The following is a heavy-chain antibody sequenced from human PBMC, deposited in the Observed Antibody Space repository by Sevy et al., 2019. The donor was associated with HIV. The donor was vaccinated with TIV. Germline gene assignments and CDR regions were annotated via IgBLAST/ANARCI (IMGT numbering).Heavy chain of an antibody. Sequence: SETLSLTCAVSGGSISSYYWSWIRQSAGEGLEWIGRIYANGSSNYNPSLNSRVTMSVDTSKNQFSLKLNSVTAAGTAVYYAAGGPLGYCSGSNCPPPGIEYWGQGTLVTVSS. J-gene: IGHJ4*02. CDR1: GGSISSYY. CDR3: AGGPLGYCSGSNCPPPGIEY. D-gene: IGHD2-15*01. CDR2: IYANGSS. V-gene: IGHV4-4*07.